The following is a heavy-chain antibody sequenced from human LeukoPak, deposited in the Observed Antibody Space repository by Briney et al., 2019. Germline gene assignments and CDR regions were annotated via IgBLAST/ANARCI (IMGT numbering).Heavy chain of an antibody. Sequence: GGSLRLSCVASAFNFSKNDMHWVRQTPERCLEWVSAIGIAGDTYYADPVKGRFTISRENGKNSVYLQMNSLRAGDTAVYFCAKAFDYNGLRGEGGSFDCWGQGALVTVSS. CDR3: AKAFDYNGLRGEGGSFDC. J-gene: IGHJ4*02. CDR1: AFNFSKND. CDR2: IGIAGDT. V-gene: IGHV3-13*01. D-gene: IGHD4-11*01.